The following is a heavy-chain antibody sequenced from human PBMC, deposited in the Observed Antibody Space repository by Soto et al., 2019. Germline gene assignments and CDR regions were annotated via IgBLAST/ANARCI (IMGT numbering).Heavy chain of an antibody. V-gene: IGHV1-2*02. J-gene: IGHJ6*02. D-gene: IGHD1-26*01. Sequence: ASVKVSCKASGYTFTGYYMHWVRQAPGQGPEWMGWINPNSGGTNYAQKFQGRVTMTRDTSISTAYMELSRLRSDDTAVYYCARVPIVGATIYGMDVWGQGTTVTVSS. CDR1: GYTFTGYY. CDR3: ARVPIVGATIYGMDV. CDR2: INPNSGGT.